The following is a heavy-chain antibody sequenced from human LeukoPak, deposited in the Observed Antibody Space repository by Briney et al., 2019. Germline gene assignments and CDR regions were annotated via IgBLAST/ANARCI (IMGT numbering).Heavy chain of an antibody. D-gene: IGHD2-2*01. Sequence: GGSLRLSCAASGFTFSHYGLHWVRQAPGKGLEWVAVIWYDGSNKYYADSVKGRFTISRDNSKNTLYLQMDSLRAEDTAVYYCAKDSHTSINYFDYWGQGTLVTVSS. CDR3: AKDSHTSINYFDY. J-gene: IGHJ4*02. CDR1: GFTFSHYG. CDR2: IWYDGSNK. V-gene: IGHV3-33*06.